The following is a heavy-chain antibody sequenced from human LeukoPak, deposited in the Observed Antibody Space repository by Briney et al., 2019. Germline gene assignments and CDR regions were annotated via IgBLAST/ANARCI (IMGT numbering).Heavy chain of an antibody. Sequence: GASLKFSFKGSGYRFTSYWIGWVRPMPGKGLEWMGIIYPGDSDTRYSPSFQGQVTISADKFISTAYLQWSSLKASDTAMYYCVRHRSGYYYGDFDYWGQGTLVTVSS. CDR2: IYPGDSDT. J-gene: IGHJ4*02. D-gene: IGHD3-22*01. CDR3: VRHRSGYYYGDFDY. CDR1: GYRFTSYW. V-gene: IGHV5-51*01.